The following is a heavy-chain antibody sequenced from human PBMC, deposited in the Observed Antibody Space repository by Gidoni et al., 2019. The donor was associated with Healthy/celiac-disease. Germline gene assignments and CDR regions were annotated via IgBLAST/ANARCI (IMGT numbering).Heavy chain of an antibody. Sequence: QVQLVQSGSELTKPGASVKVSCKASGYTFTSYAMNWVRQAPGQGLEWMGWINTNTGNPTYAQGFTGRFVFSLDTSVSTAYLQICSLKAEDTAVYYCARVKSLYGAAAATFDYWGQGTLVTVSS. CDR2: INTNTGNP. CDR3: ARVKSLYGAAAATFDY. V-gene: IGHV7-4-1*01. D-gene: IGHD6-13*01. CDR1: GYTFTSYA. J-gene: IGHJ4*02.